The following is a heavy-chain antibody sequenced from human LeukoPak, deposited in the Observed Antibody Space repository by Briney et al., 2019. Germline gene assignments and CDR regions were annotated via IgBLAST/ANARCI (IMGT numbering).Heavy chain of an antibody. D-gene: IGHD5-18*01. CDR3: ARGGVGDSALVFDY. Sequence: ASVKVSCKASGYSFTSYGVSWVRQAPGQGLEWIGWTSAYLGNTNYAQKLQGRVTMTTDTSRSTAYMELRSLRSDDTAVYYCARGGVGDSALVFDYWGQGTLVTVSS. J-gene: IGHJ4*02. CDR2: TSAYLGNT. V-gene: IGHV1-18*01. CDR1: GYSFTSYG.